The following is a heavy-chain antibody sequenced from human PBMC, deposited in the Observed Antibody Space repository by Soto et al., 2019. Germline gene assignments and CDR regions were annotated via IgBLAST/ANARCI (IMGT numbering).Heavy chain of an antibody. J-gene: IGHJ4*02. CDR1: GFTFSTYA. Sequence: GGSVRLSRAASGFTFSTYAIHCLRHAPGRGLEWVALISYDGSSNYYADSVKGRFTISRDNSKNTLYLEMSSLRREDTAVYYCARDYSHDRSGVVDYWAQGT. V-gene: IGHV3-30*03. CDR2: ISYDGSSN. CDR3: ARDYSHDRSGVVDY. D-gene: IGHD3-22*01.